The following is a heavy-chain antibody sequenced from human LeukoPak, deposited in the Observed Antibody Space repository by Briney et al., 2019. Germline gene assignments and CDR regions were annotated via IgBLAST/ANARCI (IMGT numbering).Heavy chain of an antibody. Sequence: SVKVSCKASGYTFTSYGISWVRQAPGQGLEWMGRIIPILGIANYAQKFQGRVTITADKSTSTAYMELSSLRSEDTAVYYCASIGGYYYYGMDVWGQGTTVTVSS. V-gene: IGHV1-69*04. D-gene: IGHD4-23*01. CDR1: GYTFTSYG. J-gene: IGHJ6*02. CDR2: IIPILGIA. CDR3: ASIGGYYYYGMDV.